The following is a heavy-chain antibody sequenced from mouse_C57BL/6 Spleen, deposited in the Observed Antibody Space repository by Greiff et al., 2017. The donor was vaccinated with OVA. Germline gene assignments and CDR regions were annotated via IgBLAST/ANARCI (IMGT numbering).Heavy chain of an antibody. Sequence: VQLQQSGAELVKPGASVKISCKASGYAFSSYWMNWVKQRPGKGLEWIGQIYPGDGDTNYNGKFKGKATLTADKSSSTAYMRLSSLTSEDSAVYFCARPYKGSLGYFDVWGTGTTVTVSS. D-gene: IGHD1-3*01. CDR1: GYAFSSYW. J-gene: IGHJ1*03. CDR2: IYPGDGDT. V-gene: IGHV1-80*01. CDR3: ARPYKGSLGYFDV.